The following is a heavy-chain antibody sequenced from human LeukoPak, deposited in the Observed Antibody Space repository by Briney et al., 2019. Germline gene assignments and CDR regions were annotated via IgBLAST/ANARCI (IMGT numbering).Heavy chain of an antibody. J-gene: IGHJ4*02. Sequence: PGGSLRLSCVGSGFTFRSHAMSWVRQAPEKGLEFVSGIYENGGTTYYADSVKGRFSISRDNSKNTLYVQMNSLGTEDTAAYYCAKGSYYDSSGSFYFDYWGQGTLVTVSS. CDR3: AKGSYYDSSGSFYFDY. CDR1: GFTFRSHA. D-gene: IGHD3-22*01. V-gene: IGHV3-23*01. CDR2: IYENGGTT.